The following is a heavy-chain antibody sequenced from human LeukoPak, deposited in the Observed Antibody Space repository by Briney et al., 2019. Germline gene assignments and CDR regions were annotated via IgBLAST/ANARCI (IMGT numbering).Heavy chain of an antibody. D-gene: IGHD6-13*01. J-gene: IGHJ4*02. Sequence: GGSLRLSCAASGFTFSSYAMHWVRQAPGKGLEWGAGISYDGSNKYYADSVKGRFTISRDNSKNTLYLQMNSLRAEDTAVYYCARGAAAGGFVFPATDYWGQGTLVTVSS. V-gene: IGHV3-30*04. CDR2: ISYDGSNK. CDR1: GFTFSSYA. CDR3: ARGAAAGGFVFPATDY.